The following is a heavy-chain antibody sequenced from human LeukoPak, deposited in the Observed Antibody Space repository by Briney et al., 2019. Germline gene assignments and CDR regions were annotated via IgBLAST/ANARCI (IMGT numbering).Heavy chain of an antibody. CDR2: IKQDGSEK. D-gene: IGHD3-3*02. J-gene: IGHJ4*02. Sequence: SGGSLRLSCAASEFTFSNYWMSWVRQAPGKGLEWVANIKQDGSEKYYVDSVKGRFTISRDNAKNSLYLQMNSLRAEDTAVYYCARDNWSGLAFYFDYWGQGTLVTVSS. CDR1: EFTFSNYW. V-gene: IGHV3-7*01. CDR3: ARDNWSGLAFYFDY.